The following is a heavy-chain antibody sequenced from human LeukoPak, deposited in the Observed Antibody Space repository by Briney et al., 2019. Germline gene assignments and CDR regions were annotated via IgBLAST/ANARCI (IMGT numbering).Heavy chain of an antibody. Sequence: GASVKVSCKASGGTFSSYAISWVRQAPGQGLEWMGRIIPILGIANYAQKFQGRVTITADKSTSTAYMELSSLRSEDTAVYYCARGVVVGSGINFDYWGQGTLVTVSS. CDR2: IIPILGIA. J-gene: IGHJ4*02. CDR1: GGTFSSYA. D-gene: IGHD3-10*01. V-gene: IGHV1-69*04. CDR3: ARGVVVGSGINFDY.